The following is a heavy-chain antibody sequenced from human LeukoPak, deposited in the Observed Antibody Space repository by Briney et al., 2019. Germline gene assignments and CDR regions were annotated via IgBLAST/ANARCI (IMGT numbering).Heavy chain of an antibody. V-gene: IGHV3-23*01. CDR1: GFTFSSYA. D-gene: IGHD3-22*01. CDR3: AKDRASAYYPYSFDY. Sequence: AGGSLRPSCAASGFTFSSYAMTWVRQAPGKGLEWVSAISGSDDNTYYADSVKGRFTISRDNSKNTLYLQMNSLRAEDTAGYYCAKDRASAYYPYSFDYWGQGTLVTVSS. CDR2: ISGSDDNT. J-gene: IGHJ4*02.